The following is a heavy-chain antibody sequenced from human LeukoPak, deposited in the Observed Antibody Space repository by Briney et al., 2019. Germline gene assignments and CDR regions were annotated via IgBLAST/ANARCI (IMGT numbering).Heavy chain of an antibody. Sequence: ASVKVSCKASGGTFSSYAISWVRQAPGQGLEWMGGIIPIFGTANYAQKFQGRVTITTDESTSTAYMELSSLRSEDTAVYYCAILSSSSPRFDYWGQGTLVTVSS. CDR2: IIPIFGTA. D-gene: IGHD6-6*01. J-gene: IGHJ4*02. CDR3: AILSSSSPRFDY. V-gene: IGHV1-69*05. CDR1: GGTFSSYA.